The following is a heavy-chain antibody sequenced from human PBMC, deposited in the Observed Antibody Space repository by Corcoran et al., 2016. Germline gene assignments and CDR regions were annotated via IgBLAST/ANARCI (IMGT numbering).Heavy chain of an antibody. J-gene: IGHJ6*02. CDR2: IYYSGST. D-gene: IGHD1-7*01. Sequence: QLQLQESGPGLVKPSETLSLTCTVSGGSISSSSYYWGWIRQPPGKGLEWIGSIYYSGSTYYNPSLKSRVTISVDTSKNQFSLKLSSVTAADTAVYYCAREGNWNYVGDGMDVWGQGTTVTVSS. V-gene: IGHV4-39*07. CDR3: AREGNWNYVGDGMDV. CDR1: GGSISSSSYY.